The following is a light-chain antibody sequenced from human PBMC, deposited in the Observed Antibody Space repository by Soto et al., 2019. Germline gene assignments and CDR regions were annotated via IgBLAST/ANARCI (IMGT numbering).Light chain of an antibody. CDR2: EVS. Sequence: QSALSQPPSASGSPGQSVTISCTGTSSDVGGYNYVSWYQQHPGKAPKLMIYEVSKRPSGVPDRFSASKSGNTASLTVSGLQAEDEANYYCSSYGGSLYVFGTGTKVTVL. J-gene: IGLJ1*01. CDR3: SSYGGSLYV. V-gene: IGLV2-8*01. CDR1: SSDVGGYNY.